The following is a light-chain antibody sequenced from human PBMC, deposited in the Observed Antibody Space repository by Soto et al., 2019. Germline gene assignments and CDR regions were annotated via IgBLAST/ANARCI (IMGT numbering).Light chain of an antibody. V-gene: IGKV1-5*03. CDR3: LQYPTNTWT. CDR1: QSISSW. Sequence: DIQMTQSPSTLSASVGDRVTITCRASQSISSWLAWYQQKPGKAPTLLIYKASSLESGVPSRFSGSGSGTEFTLTISSVQPDDFATYYCLQYPTNTWTFGQGTKVEVK. J-gene: IGKJ1*01. CDR2: KAS.